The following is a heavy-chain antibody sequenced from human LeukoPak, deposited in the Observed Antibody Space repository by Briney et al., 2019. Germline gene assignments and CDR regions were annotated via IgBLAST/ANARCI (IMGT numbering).Heavy chain of an antibody. CDR3: ASRHSKQQPYYYYMDI. CDR2: IYSNGDT. D-gene: IGHD6-13*01. Sequence: PSETLSLTCTVSGDSISSGSYYWSWIRQPAGKGLEWVGRIYSNGDTKFNPSLKSRVTISLDTSKNQFSLKLSSATAADTAVYYCASRHSKQQPYYYYMDIWGKGTTVTVSS. CDR1: GDSISSGSYY. V-gene: IGHV4-61*02. J-gene: IGHJ6*03.